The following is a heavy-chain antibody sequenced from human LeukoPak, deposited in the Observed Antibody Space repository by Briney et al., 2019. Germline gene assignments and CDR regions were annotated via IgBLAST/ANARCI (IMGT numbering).Heavy chain of an antibody. Sequence: SETLSLTCTVSGGSISSSSYYWGWVRQPPGKGLEWIGSIYDSGSTYYNPSLKSRATISVDTSKNQFSLKLRSVTAADTAVYYCARRGSLDAFDIWGQGTMVTVSS. CDR1: GGSISSSSYY. J-gene: IGHJ3*02. V-gene: IGHV4-39*01. CDR3: ARRGSLDAFDI. CDR2: IYDSGST. D-gene: IGHD5-12*01.